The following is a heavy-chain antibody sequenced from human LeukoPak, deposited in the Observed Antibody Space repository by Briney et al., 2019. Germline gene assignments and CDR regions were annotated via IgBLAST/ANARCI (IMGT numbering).Heavy chain of an antibody. D-gene: IGHD6-13*01. CDR2: ISSSGSTI. CDR1: GFTFSSYE. Sequence: PGGSLRLSCAASGFTFSSYEMNWVRQAPGKGLEWVSYISSSGSTIYYADSVKGRFTISRDNAKNSLYLQMNSLRAEDTAVYYCARGMVLAVAGNLVAFDIWGQGTMVTVSS. V-gene: IGHV3-48*03. J-gene: IGHJ3*02. CDR3: ARGMVLAVAGNLVAFDI.